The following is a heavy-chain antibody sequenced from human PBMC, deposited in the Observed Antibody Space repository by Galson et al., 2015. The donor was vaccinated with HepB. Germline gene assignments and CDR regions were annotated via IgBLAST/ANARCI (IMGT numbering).Heavy chain of an antibody. J-gene: IGHJ4*02. V-gene: IGHV3-30-3*01. CDR3: ARDPDYNNYSGFFDY. Sequence: SLRLSCAASGFTFSLYAMHWVRQAPGKGLEWVAVISYDGTNKYYADSVKGRFTISRDNSENTLYLQMNSPRAEDTAVYYCARDPDYNNYSGFFDYWGQGDLVTVSS. CDR1: GFTFSLYA. D-gene: IGHD4-11*01. CDR2: ISYDGTNK.